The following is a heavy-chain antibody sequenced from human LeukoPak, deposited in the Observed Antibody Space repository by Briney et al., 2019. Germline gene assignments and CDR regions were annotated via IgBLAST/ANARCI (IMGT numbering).Heavy chain of an antibody. CDR2: INHSGST. CDR3: ARCVVIQLSLRRGHFDY. J-gene: IGHJ4*02. Sequence: SETLSLTCAVYGGSFSGYYWSWLRQPAGKGLECIGEINHSGSTNYNPSLKSRVTISVDTSKNQFSLKLSSVTAADTAVYYSARCVVIQLSLRRGHFDYWGQGSLVTVSS. V-gene: IGHV4-34*01. D-gene: IGHD5-18*01. CDR1: GGSFSGYY.